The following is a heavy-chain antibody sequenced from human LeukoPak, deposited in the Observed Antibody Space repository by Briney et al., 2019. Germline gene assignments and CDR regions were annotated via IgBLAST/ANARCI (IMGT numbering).Heavy chain of an antibody. V-gene: IGHV3-23*01. CDR3: AKGSSGYRAYFDY. D-gene: IGHD3-22*01. CDR2: ISGSGGST. Sequence: PGGSLRLSCAASGFTFSSYAMSWVRQAPGKGLEWVSAISGSGGSTYYADSVKGRFTISRDNPKNTLYLQMNSLRAEDTAVYYCAKGSSGYRAYFDYWGQGTLVTVSS. CDR1: GFTFSSYA. J-gene: IGHJ4*02.